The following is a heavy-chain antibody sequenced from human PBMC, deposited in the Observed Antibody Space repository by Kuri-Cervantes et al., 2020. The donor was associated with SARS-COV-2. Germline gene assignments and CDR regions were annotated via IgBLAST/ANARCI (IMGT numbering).Heavy chain of an antibody. CDR2: ISGSGGST. V-gene: IGHV3-23*01. CDR1: GFTFSSYA. CDR3: AGIRAVYGDPVVHFDF. D-gene: IGHD4-17*01. Sequence: GGSLRLSCAASGFTFSSYAMSWVRQAPGKGLEWVSAISGSGGSTYYADSVKGRFTISRDNSKNTLYLQMNSLRAEDTAVYYCAGIRAVYGDPVVHFDFWGQGTLVTVSS. J-gene: IGHJ4*02.